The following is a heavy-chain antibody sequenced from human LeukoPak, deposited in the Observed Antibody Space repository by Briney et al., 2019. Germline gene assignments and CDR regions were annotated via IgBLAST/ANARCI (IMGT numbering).Heavy chain of an antibody. CDR1: GFSFSTYG. D-gene: IGHD6-6*01. J-gene: IGHJ4*02. CDR2: IRYDGSNK. Sequence: GGSLRLSCAASGFSFSTYGMHWVRQAPGKGLEWVAFIRYDGSNKFYADSVKGRFTISRDNSKNTLYLQMNSLGGEDTAVYYCAKGEYGSSSQVFDYWGQGTLVTVSS. CDR3: AKGEYGSSSQVFDY. V-gene: IGHV3-30*02.